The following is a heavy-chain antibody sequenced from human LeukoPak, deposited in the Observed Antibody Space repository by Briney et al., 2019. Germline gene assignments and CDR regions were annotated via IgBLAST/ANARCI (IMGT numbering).Heavy chain of an antibody. Sequence: PGGSLRLSCEASGFTFSSYAMSWVRQAPGKGLEWVSAISSSGGSTYYADSVKGRFTISRDNSKNTLYLQMNSLRAEDTAVYYCAKDLPIAVAGTGYWGQGTLVTVSS. V-gene: IGHV3-23*01. CDR3: AKDLPIAVAGTGY. CDR1: GFTFSSYA. D-gene: IGHD6-19*01. CDR2: ISSSGGST. J-gene: IGHJ4*02.